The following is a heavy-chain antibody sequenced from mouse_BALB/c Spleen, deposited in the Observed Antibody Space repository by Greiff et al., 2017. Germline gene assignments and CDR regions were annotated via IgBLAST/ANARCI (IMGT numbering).Heavy chain of an antibody. V-gene: IGHV7-3*02. J-gene: IGHJ4*01. CDR3: ARVLYGNYEDAMDY. CDR1: GFTFTDYY. CDR2: IRNKANGYTT. D-gene: IGHD2-1*01. Sequence: EVKVVESGGGLVQPGGSLRLSCATSGFTFTDYYMSWVRQPPGKALEWLGFIRNKANGYTTEYSASVKGRFTISRDNSQSILYLQMNTLRAEDSATYYCARVLYGNYEDAMDYWGQGTSVTVSS.